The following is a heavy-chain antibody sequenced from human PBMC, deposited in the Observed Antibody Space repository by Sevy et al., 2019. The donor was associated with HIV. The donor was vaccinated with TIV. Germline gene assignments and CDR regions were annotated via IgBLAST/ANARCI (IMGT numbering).Heavy chain of an antibody. Sequence: GGSLRLSCAASGFTFSKYSMSWVRQAPGKGLEWVSTFSFGCGRIDYADSVKGRCTISRYDSKNTLYLQMNSLRAEDTAVYYCAREGCTKPHDYWGQGTLVTVSS. V-gene: IGHV3-23*01. J-gene: IGHJ4*02. CDR3: AREGCTKPHDY. CDR2: FSFGCGRI. D-gene: IGHD2-8*01. CDR1: GFTFSKYS.